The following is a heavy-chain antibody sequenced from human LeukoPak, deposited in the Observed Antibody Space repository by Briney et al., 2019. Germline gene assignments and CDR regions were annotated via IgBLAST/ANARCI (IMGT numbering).Heavy chain of an antibody. Sequence: SETLSLTCTVDTLNNYHWSWVRQSAGTGLDWIGRVHTTTGNTFANPSLWGRVSVSVDTARNQFVLKLTSMTAADTAVYHCAREIRNIAEYYFDYWGQGVPVTVSS. CDR3: AREIRNIAEYYFDY. CDR1: DTLNNYH. J-gene: IGHJ4*02. D-gene: IGHD1-14*01. V-gene: IGHV4-4*07. CDR2: VHTTTGNT.